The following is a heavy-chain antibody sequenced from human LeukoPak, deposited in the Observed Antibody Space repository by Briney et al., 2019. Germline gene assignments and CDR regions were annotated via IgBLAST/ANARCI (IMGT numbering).Heavy chain of an antibody. Sequence: PSETLSLTCTVSGGSISSYYWSWIRQPPGKGLEWMGYIYYSGSTNYNPSLKSRVTISVDTSKNQFSLQLSSVTAADTALYYCARLYSSGWSHIDYWGQGILVTVSS. D-gene: IGHD6-19*01. CDR1: GGSISSYY. V-gene: IGHV4-59*01. J-gene: IGHJ4*02. CDR3: ARLYSSGWSHIDY. CDR2: IYYSGST.